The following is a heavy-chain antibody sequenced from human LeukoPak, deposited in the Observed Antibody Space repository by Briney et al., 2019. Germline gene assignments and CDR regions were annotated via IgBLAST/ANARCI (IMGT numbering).Heavy chain of an antibody. CDR3: ATDWIPYNRVFDCFDF. D-gene: IGHD1-1*01. V-gene: IGHV3-23*01. Sequence: GGSLRLYCAGSGFTLSIHAMSWVRQAPGKGLEWGSTIGGGDTYYAHSVKGRFTISRADSQSTLHLQMNSLRAEDTAVYYCATDWIPYNRVFDCFDFWGQGTLVTVSS. CDR2: IGGGDT. CDR1: GFTLSIHA. J-gene: IGHJ4*02.